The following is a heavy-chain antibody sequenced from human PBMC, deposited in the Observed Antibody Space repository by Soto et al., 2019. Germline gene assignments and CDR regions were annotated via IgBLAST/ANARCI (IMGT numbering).Heavy chain of an antibody. CDR3: ASFSRSANPFDY. J-gene: IGHJ4*02. Sequence: PAETLSLTCTVSGGSINSGGYYWNWIRQHPGKDLEWIGYICYDGSTYYNPSLRTRINISADTSKNQCSLKLRSVTAADTAVYYCASFSRSANPFDYWGQGTLVTV. V-gene: IGHV4-31*03. CDR1: GGSINSGGYY. D-gene: IGHD3-3*01. CDR2: ICYDGST.